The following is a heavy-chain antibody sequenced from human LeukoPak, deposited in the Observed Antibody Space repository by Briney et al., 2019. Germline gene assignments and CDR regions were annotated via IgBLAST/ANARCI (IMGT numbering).Heavy chain of an antibody. Sequence: SLRLSCAAXGFTFSSYSMNWVRQAPGKGLEWVSSISSSSSYIYYADSVKGRFTISRDHPNNSLYLQMNSLRAQDTAVYYCARLDTRNYYFDYWGQGTLVTVSS. V-gene: IGHV3-21*01. J-gene: IGHJ4*02. CDR1: GFTFSSYS. CDR3: ARLDTRNYYFDY. CDR2: ISSSSSYI. D-gene: IGHD5-18*01.